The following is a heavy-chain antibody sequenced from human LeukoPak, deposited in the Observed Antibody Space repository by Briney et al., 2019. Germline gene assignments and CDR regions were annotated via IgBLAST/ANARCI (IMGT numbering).Heavy chain of an antibody. CDR1: GISVNVSY. CDR3: ARAHYCSGGSCYFDY. CDR2: IYSGGST. J-gene: IGHJ4*02. D-gene: IGHD2-15*01. Sequence: GGSLRLSCEASGISVNVSYLSWVRQAPGRGLEWVSVIYSGGSTYYADSVKGRFTISRDNSKNTLYLQMNSLRAEDTAVYYCARAHYCSGGSCYFDYWGQGTLVTVSS. V-gene: IGHV3-53*01.